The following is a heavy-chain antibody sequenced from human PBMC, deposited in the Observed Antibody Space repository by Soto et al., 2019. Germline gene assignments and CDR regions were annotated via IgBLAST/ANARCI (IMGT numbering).Heavy chain of an antibody. CDR1: GGSISGYY. Sequence: PSETLSLTCTVSGGSISGYYWSWIRQPPGKGLEWIGEINHSGSTNYNPSLKSRVTISVDTSKNQFSLKLSSVTAADTAVYYCARASIAAAGTHMDVWGKGTTVTVSS. D-gene: IGHD6-13*01. CDR2: INHSGST. J-gene: IGHJ6*03. CDR3: ARASIAAAGTHMDV. V-gene: IGHV4-34*01.